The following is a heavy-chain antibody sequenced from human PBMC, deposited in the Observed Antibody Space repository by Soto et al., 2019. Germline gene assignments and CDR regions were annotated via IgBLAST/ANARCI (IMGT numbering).Heavy chain of an antibody. CDR3: ARGGGDYYDSSGYAEH. CDR2: IIPIFGTA. D-gene: IGHD3-22*01. J-gene: IGHJ4*02. V-gene: IGHV1-69*12. CDR1: GGTFSSYA. Sequence: QVQLVQSGAEVKKPGSSVKVSCKASGGTFSSYAISWVRQAPGQGLEWMGGIIPIFGTANYAQKFQGRVTITADESTSTAYMELSSVRSEDTAVYYCARGGGDYYDSSGYAEHWGQGTLVTVSS.